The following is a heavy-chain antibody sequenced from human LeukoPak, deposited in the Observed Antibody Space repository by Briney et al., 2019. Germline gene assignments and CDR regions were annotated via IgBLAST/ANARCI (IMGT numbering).Heavy chain of an antibody. Sequence: GGSLRLSYAASGFTFSSYWMSWVRQAPGKGLEWVANIKQDGSEKYYVDSVKGRFTISRDNAKNSLYLQMNSLRAEDTAVYYCAREGSSSWYLSSWFDPWGQGTLVTVSS. D-gene: IGHD6-13*01. CDR2: IKQDGSEK. CDR1: GFTFSSYW. CDR3: AREGSSSWYLSSWFDP. V-gene: IGHV3-7*01. J-gene: IGHJ5*02.